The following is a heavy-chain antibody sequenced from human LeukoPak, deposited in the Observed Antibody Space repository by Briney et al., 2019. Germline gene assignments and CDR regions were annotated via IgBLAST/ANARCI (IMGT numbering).Heavy chain of an antibody. CDR2: IYHGGST. V-gene: IGHV4-4*02. Sequence: SGTLSLTCAVSGGSISSSNWWSWVRQPPGKGLEWIGEIYHGGSTNFNPSLKSRVTMSVDKSKNQFSLNLSSVTAADTAVYYCARGARAGYNLEPFDYWGQGTLVTVSS. CDR3: ARGARAGYNLEPFDY. D-gene: IGHD5-24*01. J-gene: IGHJ4*02. CDR1: GGSISSSNW.